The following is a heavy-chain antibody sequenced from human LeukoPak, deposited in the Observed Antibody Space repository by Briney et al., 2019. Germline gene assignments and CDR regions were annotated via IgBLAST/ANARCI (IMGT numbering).Heavy chain of an antibody. D-gene: IGHD3-10*01. V-gene: IGHV3-23*01. J-gene: IGHJ6*03. CDR2: ISDSGGRT. Sequence: PGGSLRLSCAASGFSFAYYGMSWVRQAPGMGLEWVSIISDSGGRTNYADSVKGRFTISRDNSKNTLYLQMNSLRAEDTAVYYCAKKYYYGSGSQDYYYYYMDVWGKGTTVTVSS. CDR1: GFSFAYYG. CDR3: AKKYYYGSGSQDYYYYYMDV.